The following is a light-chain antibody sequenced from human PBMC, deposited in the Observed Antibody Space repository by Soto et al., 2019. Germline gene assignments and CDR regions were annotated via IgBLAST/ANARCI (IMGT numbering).Light chain of an antibody. CDR3: QSYDSSLSGPYL. J-gene: IGLJ1*01. CDR1: SSNIGAGYD. CDR2: GNS. V-gene: IGLV1-40*01. Sequence: QSVLTQPPSVSGAPVQRVTISCTGSSSNIGAGYDVHWYQQLPGTAPKLLIYGNSNRPSGIPDRFSGSKSGTSASLAITGLQAEDEADYYRQSYDSSLSGPYLFGTGTKVTV.